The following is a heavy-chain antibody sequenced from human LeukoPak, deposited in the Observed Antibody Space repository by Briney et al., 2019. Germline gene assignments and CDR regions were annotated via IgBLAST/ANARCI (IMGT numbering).Heavy chain of an antibody. V-gene: IGHV1-18*01. CDR3: ARPNNPVEMATTGGGPFDY. CDR2: ISAYNGNT. CDR1: GYTFTSYG. J-gene: IGHJ4*02. D-gene: IGHD5-24*01. Sequence: ASVKVSCKASGYTFTSYGISWVRQAPGQGLEGMGWISAYNGNTNYAQKLQGRVTMTTDTSTSTAYIELRSLRSDDTAVYYCARPNNPVEMATTGGGPFDYWGQGTLVTVSS.